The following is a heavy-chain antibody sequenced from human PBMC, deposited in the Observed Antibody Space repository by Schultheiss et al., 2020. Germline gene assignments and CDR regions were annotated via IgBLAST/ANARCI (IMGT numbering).Heavy chain of an antibody. D-gene: IGHD2-2*01. CDR3: ARTIVVVPASNYYYNMDV. CDR2: IYYSGST. V-gene: IGHV4-61*08. Sequence: ESLRLSCTVSGGSISSGGYYWSWIRQPPGKGLEWIGYIYYSGSTNYNPSLKSRVTISVDTSKNQFSLKVGSVTAADTAVYYCARTIVVVPASNYYYNMDVWGKGTTVTGSS. J-gene: IGHJ6*04. CDR1: GGSISSGGYY.